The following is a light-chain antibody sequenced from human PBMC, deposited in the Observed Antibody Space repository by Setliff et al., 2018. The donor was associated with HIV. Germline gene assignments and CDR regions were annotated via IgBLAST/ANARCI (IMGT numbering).Light chain of an antibody. J-gene: IGLJ1*01. CDR1: SGDVGNYNL. CDR2: EVT. Sequence: QSALTQPASVSRSPGQSITISCTGTSGDVGNYNLVSWYQHHPGKAPKLIIYEVTKRPSGVSNRFSGSKFGNTAALTISGLQAEDEGDYFCCSFARGRPYVFGTGTKVTVL. CDR3: CSFARGRPYV. V-gene: IGLV2-23*02.